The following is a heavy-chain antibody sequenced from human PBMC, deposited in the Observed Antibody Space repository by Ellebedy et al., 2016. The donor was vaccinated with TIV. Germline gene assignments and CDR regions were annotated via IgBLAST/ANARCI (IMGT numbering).Heavy chain of an antibody. D-gene: IGHD5-12*01. CDR1: GFTFSSYS. Sequence: GESLKISCAASGFTFSSYSMNWVRQAPGKGLEWVSSISSSSSYIYYADSVKGRFTISRGNAKNSLYLQMNSLRAEDTAVYYCARVGGYGNWFDPWGQGTLVTVSS. J-gene: IGHJ5*02. CDR2: ISSSSSYI. CDR3: ARVGGYGNWFDP. V-gene: IGHV3-21*01.